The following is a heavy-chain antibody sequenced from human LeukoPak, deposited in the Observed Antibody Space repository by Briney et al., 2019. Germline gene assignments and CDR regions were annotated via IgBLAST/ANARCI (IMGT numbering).Heavy chain of an antibody. D-gene: IGHD6-13*01. J-gene: IGHJ4*02. CDR2: IYPGDSDS. CDR3: ATWEGYSSSWPYYFDY. Sequence: KLGESLKISCKGSGYSFTDYWIGWVRQMPGKGLEWMGIIYPGDSDSRYSPSFEGQVTISADKSISTAYLQWSSLKASDSAMYYCATWEGYSSSWPYYFDYWGQGTLVTVSS. CDR1: GYSFTDYW. V-gene: IGHV5-51*01.